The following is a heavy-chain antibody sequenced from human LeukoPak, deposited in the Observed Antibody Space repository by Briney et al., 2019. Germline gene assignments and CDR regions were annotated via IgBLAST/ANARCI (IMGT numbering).Heavy chain of an antibody. V-gene: IGHV3-21*01. CDR1: GFSFSDYD. Sequence: GGSLRLSCAASGFSFSDYDMNWVRQAPGKGLEWVSSISPGESSIQYADSVEGRFTISRDNAQNSLSLQMNSLRAEDTAVYYCAKDQGGYSYGLDYWGQGTLVTVSS. D-gene: IGHD5-18*01. CDR2: ISPGESSI. CDR3: AKDQGGYSYGLDY. J-gene: IGHJ4*02.